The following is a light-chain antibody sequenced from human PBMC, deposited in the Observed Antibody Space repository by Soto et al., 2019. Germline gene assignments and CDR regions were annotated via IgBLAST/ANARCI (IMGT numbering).Light chain of an antibody. V-gene: IGKV1-12*01. J-gene: IGKJ4*01. CDR2: AAS. Sequence: DIQMTQSPSSVSASVGDRVTISCRASQDISSWVAWYQRKPGRAPKLLISAASSLHSGVPRRFSGSGSGTDFSLIISSLQPEDFATYFCQQGDSFPFTFGGGTKVEI. CDR1: QDISSW. CDR3: QQGDSFPFT.